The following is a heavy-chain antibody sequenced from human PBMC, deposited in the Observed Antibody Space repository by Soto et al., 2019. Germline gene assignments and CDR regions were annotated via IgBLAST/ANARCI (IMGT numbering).Heavy chain of an antibody. CDR2: VNHGGTS. Sequence: QVQLQQWGAGLLKPSETLSLTCAVHGGSFSGYYWDWIRQPPGKGLEWIGEVNHGGTSNYNPSLKSRAIISVGTSNNPFSLKLTSMTAEDTALYFCASLSFIRSGDLLLGFDVWGQGTTVTVSS. J-gene: IGHJ6*02. V-gene: IGHV4-34*01. D-gene: IGHD3-10*01. CDR1: GGSFSGYY. CDR3: ASLSFIRSGDLLLGFDV.